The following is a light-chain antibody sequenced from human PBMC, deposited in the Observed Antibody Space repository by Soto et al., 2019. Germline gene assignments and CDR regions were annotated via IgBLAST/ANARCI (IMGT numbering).Light chain of an antibody. J-gene: IGLJ1*01. CDR1: SSDVGGYNY. V-gene: IGLV2-8*01. Sequence: QSALTQPPSASGSPGQSVTISCTGTSSDVGGYNYVSWYQQHPGKAPNLMIYEVSKRPSGVPDRFSGSKSGNTASLTVSGLQAEDEADYYCSSYAGSNNDVFGTGTKVTVL. CDR2: EVS. CDR3: SSYAGSNNDV.